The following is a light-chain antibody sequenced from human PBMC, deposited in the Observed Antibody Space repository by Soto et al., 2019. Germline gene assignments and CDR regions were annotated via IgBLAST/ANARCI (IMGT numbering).Light chain of an antibody. CDR3: SSYSIGTTPNV. J-gene: IGLJ1*01. CDR2: AVS. CDR1: SSDVGGYNS. V-gene: IGLV2-14*01. Sequence: QSALTQPASVSGTPGQSITISCTGTSSDVGGYNSVSWYQQYPGTAPKLIIYAVSNRPSGVSLRFSGSKSGNSASLTIAGLQAEDEADYYCSSYSIGTTPNVFGPGTKVTVL.